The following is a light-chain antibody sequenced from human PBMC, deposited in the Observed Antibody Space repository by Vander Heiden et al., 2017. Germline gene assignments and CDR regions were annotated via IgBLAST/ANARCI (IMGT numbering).Light chain of an antibody. CDR2: DVS. CDR1: SSDVCGYNY. CDR3: SSYTSSSTLV. V-gene: IGLV2-14*01. J-gene: IGLJ1*01. Sequence: QSSLTQPASLPGPPGQSITISCTGTSSDVCGYNYVSWYQQHPGKAPKLMIYDVSNRPSGVSNRFSGSKSGNTASLTISGLQAEDEADYYCSSYTSSSTLVFGTGTKVTVL.